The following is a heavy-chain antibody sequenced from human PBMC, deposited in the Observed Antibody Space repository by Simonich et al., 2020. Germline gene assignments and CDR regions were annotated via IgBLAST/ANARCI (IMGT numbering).Heavy chain of an antibody. CDR2: ISAYHGNT. V-gene: IGHV1-18*01. D-gene: IGHD1-1*01. J-gene: IGHJ3*02. CDR3: ARSTTGTTAFDI. CDR1: GYTFTRYG. Sequence: QVQLVQSGAEVKKPGASVKVSCKASGYTFTRYGISWGRQAHGQRREWRGWISAYHGNTNSAHKLKGRVTMTTDTSTSTAYMVLRSLRSDDTAVYYCARSTTGTTAFDIWGQGTMVTVSS.